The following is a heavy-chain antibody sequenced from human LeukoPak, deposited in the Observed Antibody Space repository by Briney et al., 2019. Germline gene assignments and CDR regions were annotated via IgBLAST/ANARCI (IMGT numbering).Heavy chain of an antibody. CDR3: ARDNLWSFDY. Sequence: GGSLRLSCVASGFTFSSYAMSWVRQAPGKGLEWVSVVSGGGHNTYYADSVKGRFTMSRDNSKRTVYLQMNSLRDEDTAVYYCARDNLWSFDYWGQGTLVTVSS. CDR1: GFTFSSYA. CDR2: VSGGGHNT. J-gene: IGHJ4*02. D-gene: IGHD2-21*01. V-gene: IGHV3-23*01.